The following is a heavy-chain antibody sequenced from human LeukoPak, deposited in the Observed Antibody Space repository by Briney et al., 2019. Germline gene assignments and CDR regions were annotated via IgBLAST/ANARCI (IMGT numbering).Heavy chain of an antibody. CDR3: ARDYYDSRGESFDI. D-gene: IGHD3-22*01. CDR1: GGSIGSHY. V-gene: IGHV4-59*11. Sequence: SETLSLTCTVSGGSIGSHYWSWIRQPPGKGLEWIGYVFYPGTTNYNPAHKSRDTISVDTSKNQFSLKLSSVTAADTAVYYCARDYYDSRGESFDIWGLGTMVTVSS. J-gene: IGHJ3*02. CDR2: VFYPGTT.